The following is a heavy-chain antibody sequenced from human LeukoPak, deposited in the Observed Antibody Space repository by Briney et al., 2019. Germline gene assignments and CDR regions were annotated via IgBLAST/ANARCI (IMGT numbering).Heavy chain of an antibody. J-gene: IGHJ5*02. CDR2: ISGSGGST. Sequence: GGSLRLSCAASGFTFSSYAMSWVRQAPGKGLEWVSAISGSGGSTYYADSVKGRVTISRDNSKNTLYLQMNSLRAEDKAVYYCARVEERVNWFDPWGQGTLVTVSS. CDR1: GFTFSSYA. D-gene: IGHD6-13*01. CDR3: ARVEERVNWFDP. V-gene: IGHV3-23*01.